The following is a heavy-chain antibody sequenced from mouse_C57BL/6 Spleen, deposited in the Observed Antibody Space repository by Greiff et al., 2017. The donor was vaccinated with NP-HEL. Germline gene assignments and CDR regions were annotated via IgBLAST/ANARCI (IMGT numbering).Heavy chain of an antibody. D-gene: IGHD1-1*01. CDR1: GYAFSSYW. CDR2: IYPGDGDT. V-gene: IGHV1-80*01. J-gene: IGHJ2*01. CDR3: ARKTITTVVATEYYFDY. Sequence: QVQLQQSGAELVKPGASVKISCKASGYAFSSYWMNWVKQRPGKGLEWIGQIYPGDGDTNYNGKFKGKATLTADKSSSTAYMQLSSLTSEDSAVYFCARKTITTVVATEYYFDYWGQGTTLTVSS.